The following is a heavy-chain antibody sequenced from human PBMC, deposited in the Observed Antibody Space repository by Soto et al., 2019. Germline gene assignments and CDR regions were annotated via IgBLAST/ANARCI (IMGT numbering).Heavy chain of an antibody. Sequence: QVQLVQSGAEVKKPGSSVKVSCKASGGTFSSYTISWVRQAPGQGLEWMGRIIPILGIANYAQKFQGRVTITADKSTSTAYMDMSSLRAEDTAVYYCARVRGAAAGILNDYWGQGTLVTVSS. CDR1: GGTFSSYT. CDR2: IIPILGIA. CDR3: ARVRGAAAGILNDY. J-gene: IGHJ4*02. D-gene: IGHD6-13*01. V-gene: IGHV1-69*02.